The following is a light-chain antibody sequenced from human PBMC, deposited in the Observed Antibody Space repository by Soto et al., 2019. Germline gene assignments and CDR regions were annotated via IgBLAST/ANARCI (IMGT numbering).Light chain of an antibody. CDR3: CSYAGSSYV. V-gene: IGLV2-23*01. Sequence: QSLLTQPASVSGSPGQSITISCTGTSSDVGSYNLVSWYQQHPGKAPKLMIYEGSKRPSGVSNRFSGSKSGNTASLTISGLQAEDEADYYCCSYAGSSYVFGTGTKVTV. CDR2: EGS. J-gene: IGLJ1*01. CDR1: SSDVGSYNL.